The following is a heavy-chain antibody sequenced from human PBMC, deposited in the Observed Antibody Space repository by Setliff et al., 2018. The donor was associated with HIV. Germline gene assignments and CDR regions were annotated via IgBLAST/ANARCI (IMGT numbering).Heavy chain of an antibody. CDR1: GYTFTSYD. J-gene: IGHJ6*03. V-gene: IGHV1-8*02. CDR2: MNPNSGNT. D-gene: IGHD3-16*01. CDR3: ARGGAGGYYYYMDV. Sequence: VASVKVSCKASGYTFTSYDINWVRQATGQGIEWMGWMNPNSGNTGYAQKFQGRVTMTRNTSISTAYMELSSLRSEDTAVYYCARGGAGGYYYYMDVWGKGTTVTVSS.